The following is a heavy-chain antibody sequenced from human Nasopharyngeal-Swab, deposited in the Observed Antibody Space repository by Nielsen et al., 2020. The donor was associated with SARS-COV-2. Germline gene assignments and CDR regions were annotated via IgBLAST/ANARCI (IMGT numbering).Heavy chain of an antibody. CDR3: ASLGGTPSYYFDY. CDR1: GGSFSDYY. CDR2: INHSGST. Sequence: SETLSLTCAVYGGSFSDYYWSWIRQPPGKGLEWIGEINHSGSTNYNPSLKSRVTISVDTSKNQFSLKLSSVTAADTAVYYCASLGGTPSYYFDYWGQGTLVTVSS. J-gene: IGHJ4*02. D-gene: IGHD3-16*01. V-gene: IGHV4-34*01.